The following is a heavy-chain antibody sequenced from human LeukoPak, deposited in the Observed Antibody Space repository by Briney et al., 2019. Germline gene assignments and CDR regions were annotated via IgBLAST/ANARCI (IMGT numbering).Heavy chain of an antibody. J-gene: IGHJ4*02. CDR2: INHSGST. Sequence: SETLSLTCAVYGGSFSGYYWSWIRQPPGKGLEWIGEINHSGSTNYNPSLKSRVTIPVDTSKNQFSLKLSSVTAADTAVYHCASVGSYEYWGQGTLVTVSS. D-gene: IGHD1-26*01. V-gene: IGHV4-34*01. CDR3: ASVGSYEY. CDR1: GGSFSGYY.